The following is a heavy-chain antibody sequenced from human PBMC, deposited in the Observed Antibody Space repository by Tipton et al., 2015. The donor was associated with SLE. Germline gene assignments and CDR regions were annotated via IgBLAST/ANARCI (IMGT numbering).Heavy chain of an antibody. CDR3: ARDGGSYYHGSGGPDFDY. D-gene: IGHD2-15*01. J-gene: IGHJ4*02. Sequence: QLVQSGAEVKKPGASVKVSCKASGYTFTSYGITWVRQAPGQGLEWMGWISAYNGNINYAQKLQGRVTMTTDTSTSTAYMELRSLRSDDTAVYYCARDGGSYYHGSGGPDFDYWGQGTLVTVS. CDR2: ISAYNGNI. CDR1: GYTFTSYG. V-gene: IGHV1-18*01.